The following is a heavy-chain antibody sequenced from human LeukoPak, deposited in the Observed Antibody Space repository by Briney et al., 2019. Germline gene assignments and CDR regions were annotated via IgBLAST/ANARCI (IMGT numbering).Heavy chain of an antibody. Sequence: SETLSLTCTVSGGSISSSSYYWSWIRQPPGKGLEWIGYIYYSGSTNYNPSLKSRVTISVDTSKNQFSLKLSSVTAADTAVYYCARGNSTPDYWGQGTLVTVSS. D-gene: IGHD1/OR15-1a*01. V-gene: IGHV4-61*01. CDR3: ARGNSTPDY. CDR2: IYYSGST. CDR1: GGSISSSSYY. J-gene: IGHJ4*02.